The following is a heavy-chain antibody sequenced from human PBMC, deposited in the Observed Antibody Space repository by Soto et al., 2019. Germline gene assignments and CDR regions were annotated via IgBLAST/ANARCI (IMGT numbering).Heavy chain of an antibody. CDR1: GGSFSGYY. CDR2: INHSGST. Sequence: SETLSLTCAVYGGSFSGYYWSWIRQPPGKGLEWIGEINHSGSTNYNPSLKSRVTISVDTSKNQFSLKLSSVTAADTAVYYCARGGGFWCSGGSCSKRFDYWGQGTLVTVSS. CDR3: ARGGGFWCSGGSCSKRFDY. J-gene: IGHJ4*02. V-gene: IGHV4-34*01. D-gene: IGHD2-15*01.